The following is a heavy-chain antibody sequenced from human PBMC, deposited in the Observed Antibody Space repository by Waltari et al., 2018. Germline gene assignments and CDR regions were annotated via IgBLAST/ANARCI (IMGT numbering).Heavy chain of an antibody. CDR3: AKDPVGGYFDY. CDR2: IYSGGST. V-gene: IGHV3-23*03. CDR1: GFTFSSYA. J-gene: IGHJ4*02. Sequence: EVQLLESGGGLVQPGGSLSLSCAASGFTFSSYAMSWVRQAPGKGLEWVSVIYSGGSTYYADSVKGRFTISRDNSKNTLYLQMNSLRAEDTAVYYCAKDPVGGYFDYWGQGTLVTVSS. D-gene: IGHD1-26*01.